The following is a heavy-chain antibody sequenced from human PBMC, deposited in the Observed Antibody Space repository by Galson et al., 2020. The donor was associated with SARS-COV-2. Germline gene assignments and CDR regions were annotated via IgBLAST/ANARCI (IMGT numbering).Heavy chain of an antibody. CDR1: GFSFTRYG. J-gene: IGHJ6*02. CDR2: IWYDGSEE. CDR3: ARDANIQLCARRCSPPYGMDV. D-gene: IGHD1-1*01. V-gene: IGHV3-33*01. Sequence: GGSMRLSCAASGFSFTRYGVHWVRQAPGKGLEWVAVIWYDGSEEYYADSVKGRFTISRDNSKNTLYLQMHSLRAEDTAVYYCARDANIQLCARRCSPPYGMDVWGQGTTVTVSS.